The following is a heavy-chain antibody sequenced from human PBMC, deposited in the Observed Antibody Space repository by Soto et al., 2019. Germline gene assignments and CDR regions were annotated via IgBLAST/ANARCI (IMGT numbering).Heavy chain of an antibody. CDR1: GFTFSSYA. CDR2: ISYDGSNK. CDR3: ATEPAGYGPSYYFDY. D-gene: IGHD2-2*01. J-gene: IGHJ4*02. V-gene: IGHV3-30-3*01. Sequence: GGSLRLSCAASGFTFSSYAMHWVRQAPGKGLEWVAVISYDGSNKYYADSVKGRFTISRDNSKNTLYLQMNSLRAEDTAVYYCATEPAGYGPSYYFDYWGQGTLVTVSS.